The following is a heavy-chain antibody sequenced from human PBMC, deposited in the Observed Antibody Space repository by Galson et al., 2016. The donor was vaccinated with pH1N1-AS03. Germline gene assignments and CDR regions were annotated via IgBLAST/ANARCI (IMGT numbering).Heavy chain of an antibody. CDR3: ARGQFDYDSSGYYSY. V-gene: IGHV1-69*06. J-gene: IGHJ4*02. Sequence: QSGAEVKKPGESLKVSCKASGVSFNNYAINWLRRAPGQGLEWMGGIVPVFGTPNYAQQFHGRVTIMADKSTTTAYMELSSLRSEDTAVYYCARGQFDYDSSGYYSYWGQGTLVTVSS. D-gene: IGHD3-22*01. CDR2: IVPVFGTP. CDR1: GVSFNNYA.